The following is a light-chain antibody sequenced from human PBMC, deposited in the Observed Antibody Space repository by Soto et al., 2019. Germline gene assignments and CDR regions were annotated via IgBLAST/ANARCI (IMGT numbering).Light chain of an antibody. Sequence: DIQMTQSPSSLSASVGDSVTISCRASQSISRYLNWYQQKQGKAPKLLIFSASGLQSGVPSRFSGGGYGTEFTLTISSLQLEDFATYYCQQSHTNPLTFGGGNKVEIK. CDR3: QQSHTNPLT. CDR2: SAS. CDR1: QSISRY. J-gene: IGKJ4*01. V-gene: IGKV1-39*01.